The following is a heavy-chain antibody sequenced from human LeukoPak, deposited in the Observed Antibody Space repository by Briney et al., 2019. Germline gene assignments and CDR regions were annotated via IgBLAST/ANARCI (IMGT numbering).Heavy chain of an antibody. Sequence: PGGSLRLSCAASGFTLRPYAMHWVCQAPGKGLEYVASISGDGGTISYPDSVKGRFAISRDNSKNTVYLQMGRLRTEDMGVYYCARMATGAAGGALDVWGQGTTVIVS. CDR2: ISGDGGTI. J-gene: IGHJ6*02. CDR1: GFTLRPYA. V-gene: IGHV3-64*02. D-gene: IGHD1-1*01. CDR3: ARMATGAAGGALDV.